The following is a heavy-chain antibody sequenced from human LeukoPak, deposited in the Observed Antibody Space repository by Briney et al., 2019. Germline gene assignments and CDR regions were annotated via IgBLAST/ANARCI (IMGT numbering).Heavy chain of an antibody. D-gene: IGHD3-22*01. V-gene: IGHV4-61*08. Sequence: SETLSLTCTVSGGSISSGDYYWSWIRQPPGKGLEWIGYIYYSGSTNYNPSLKSRVTISVDTSKNQFSLKLSSVTAADTAVYYCARDRYYYDSSGYRYYYYGMDVWGQGTTVTVSS. CDR3: ARDRYYYDSSGYRYYYYGMDV. CDR2: IYYSGST. J-gene: IGHJ6*02. CDR1: GGSISSGDYY.